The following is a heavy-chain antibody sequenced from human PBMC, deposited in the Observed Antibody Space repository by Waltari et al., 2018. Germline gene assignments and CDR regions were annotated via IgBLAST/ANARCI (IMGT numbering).Heavy chain of an antibody. CDR2: INHSRST. CDR3: ARRTITMIVVVITGPFDY. J-gene: IGHJ4*02. D-gene: IGHD3-22*01. Sequence: GLEWIGEINHSRSTNYNPALSSRVTISVDTSKNQFSLKLSSVTAADTAVYYCARRTITMIVVVITGPFDYWGQGTLVTVSS. V-gene: IGHV4-34*01.